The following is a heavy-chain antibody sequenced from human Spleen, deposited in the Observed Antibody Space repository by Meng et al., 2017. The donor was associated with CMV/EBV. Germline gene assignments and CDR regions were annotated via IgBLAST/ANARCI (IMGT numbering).Heavy chain of an antibody. Sequence: GGSLRLSCAASGFSFSDYYMIWIRQAPGKELEWVSYISSSGSIKYHADSVKGRFTISRDNAKKSLHLQMNSLRAEDTAVYYCARGDRMADYYYNMDVWGQGTTVTVSS. V-gene: IGHV3-11*01. CDR1: GFSFSDYY. J-gene: IGHJ6*02. D-gene: IGHD2-8*01. CDR3: ARGDRMADYYYNMDV. CDR2: ISSSGSIK.